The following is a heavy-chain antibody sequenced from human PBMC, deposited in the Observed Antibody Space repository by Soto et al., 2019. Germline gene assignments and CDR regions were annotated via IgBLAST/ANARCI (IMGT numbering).Heavy chain of an antibody. Sequence: PGGSLRLSCAASVFTFDDYAMHWVRQAPGKGLEWVSGISWNSGSIGYADSVKGRFTISRDNAKNSLYLQMNSLRAEDTALYYCAKKDYGDYVLDYWGQGTLVTVSS. V-gene: IGHV3-9*01. CDR2: ISWNSGSI. CDR3: AKKDYGDYVLDY. J-gene: IGHJ4*02. D-gene: IGHD4-17*01. CDR1: VFTFDDYA.